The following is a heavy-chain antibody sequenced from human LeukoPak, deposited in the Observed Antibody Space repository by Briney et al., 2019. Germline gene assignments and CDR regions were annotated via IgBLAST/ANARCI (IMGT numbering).Heavy chain of an antibody. CDR3: AKDITGYCSSTSCYTFDY. CDR2: ISWNSGSI. CDR1: GLTFDDYA. V-gene: IGHV3-9*01. Sequence: GGSLRLSCAASGLTFDDYAMHWVRQAPGKGLEWVSGISWNSGSIGYADSVKGRFTISRDNAKNSLYLQMNSLRAEDTALYYCAKDITGYCSSTSCYTFDYWGQGTLVTVSS. J-gene: IGHJ4*02. D-gene: IGHD2-2*02.